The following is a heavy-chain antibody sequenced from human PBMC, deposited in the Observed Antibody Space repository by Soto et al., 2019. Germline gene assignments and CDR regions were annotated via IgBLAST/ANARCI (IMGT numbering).Heavy chain of an antibody. D-gene: IGHD2-15*01. Sequence: QVQLVQSGAAVKKPGSSVKVSCKASGGTFSSYAISWVRQAPGQGLEWMGGIIPIFGTANYAQKFQGRVTITADESTSTAYMELSSLRSEDTAVYYCASLPRYCSGGSCYSGDYWGQGTLVTVSS. J-gene: IGHJ4*02. V-gene: IGHV1-69*12. CDR1: GGTFSSYA. CDR3: ASLPRYCSGGSCYSGDY. CDR2: IIPIFGTA.